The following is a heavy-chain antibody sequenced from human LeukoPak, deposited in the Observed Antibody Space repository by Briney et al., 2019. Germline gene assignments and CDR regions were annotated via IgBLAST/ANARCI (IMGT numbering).Heavy chain of an antibody. CDR3: AGSLGYCTSNVCYLKY. Sequence: ASVKVSCKTSGYSENFYGIIWVRQVSGQGLEWKGWISAQHGQTEYAPNSQDRVTMTTDTYTNTAYMELRSLRSDDTAVYYCAGSLGYCTSNVCYLKYWGQGTLVTVSS. CDR1: GYSENFYG. D-gene: IGHD2-8*01. J-gene: IGHJ4*02. CDR2: ISAQHGQT. V-gene: IGHV1-18*01.